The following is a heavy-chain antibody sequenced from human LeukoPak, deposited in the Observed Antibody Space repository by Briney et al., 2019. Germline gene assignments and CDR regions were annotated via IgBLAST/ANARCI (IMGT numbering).Heavy chain of an antibody. CDR2: IYYSGST. J-gene: IGHJ4*02. D-gene: IGHD6-19*01. Sequence: SETLSLTCTVSGGSISSSSYYWGWIRQPPGKGLEWIGSIYYSGSTYYNPSLKSRVTISVDTSKNQFSLKLSSVTAADTAVYYCARDRSDSSGWYRFDYWGQGTLVTVSS. V-gene: IGHV4-39*07. CDR1: GGSISSSSYY. CDR3: ARDRSDSSGWYRFDY.